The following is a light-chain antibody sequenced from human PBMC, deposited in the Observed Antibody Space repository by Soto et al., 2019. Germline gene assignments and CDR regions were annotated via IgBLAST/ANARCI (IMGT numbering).Light chain of an antibody. Sequence: DIVMTQSPDSLTVSLGERATINCKSSQSVLYSSNNLNYLAWYQQKPGQPPKLLIYWASTRESGVPDRFSGSGSATDFTLTISSLQAEDVAAYYCHQYYTTPYTFGQGTKLEIK. CDR3: HQYYTTPYT. V-gene: IGKV4-1*01. CDR1: QSVLYSSNNLNY. J-gene: IGKJ2*01. CDR2: WAS.